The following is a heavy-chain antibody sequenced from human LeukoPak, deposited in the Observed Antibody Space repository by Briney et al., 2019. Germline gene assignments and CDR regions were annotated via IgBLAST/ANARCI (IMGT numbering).Heavy chain of an antibody. CDR1: GYTFTGYY. CDR2: IDPNSGGT. V-gene: IGHV1-2*02. D-gene: IGHD3-22*01. Sequence: ASVKVSCKASGYTFTGYYMHWVRQAPGQGLEWMGWIDPNSGGTNYAQKFQGRVTMTRDTSISTAYMELSRLRSDDTAVCYCARILSITMIVVPYDAFDIWGQGTMVTVSS. CDR3: ARILSITMIVVPYDAFDI. J-gene: IGHJ3*02.